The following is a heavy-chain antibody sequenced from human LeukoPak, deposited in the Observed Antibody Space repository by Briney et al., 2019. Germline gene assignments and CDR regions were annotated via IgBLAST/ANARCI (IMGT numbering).Heavy chain of an antibody. V-gene: IGHV3-74*01. CDR3: AVPRIGNYYGMDV. J-gene: IGHJ6*02. D-gene: IGHD3-10*01. Sequence: PGGSLRLSCAASGFTFSSNWTHWVRQAPGKGLVWVSRINNDGSGAIYADSVKGRFTISRDNAKNTLYLQMNSLRAEDTAVYYCAVPRIGNYYGMDVWGQGTTVTVSS. CDR2: INNDGSGA. CDR1: GFTFSSNW.